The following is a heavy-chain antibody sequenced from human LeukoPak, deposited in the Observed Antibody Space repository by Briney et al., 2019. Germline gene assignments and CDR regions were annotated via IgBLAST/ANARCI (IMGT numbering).Heavy chain of an antibody. CDR2: INQDGSKK. D-gene: IGHD6-13*01. CDR1: GFTFRNYW. Sequence: GGSLRLSCEASGFTFRNYWMNWVRQAPGKGLEWVANINQDGSKKHFVGSVEGRSTISRDNAKNSLYLQMNSLRAEDTAVYYCARDGQYTSSWYDFDFWGQGTLVTVSS. V-gene: IGHV3-7*04. CDR3: ARDGQYTSSWYDFDF. J-gene: IGHJ4*02.